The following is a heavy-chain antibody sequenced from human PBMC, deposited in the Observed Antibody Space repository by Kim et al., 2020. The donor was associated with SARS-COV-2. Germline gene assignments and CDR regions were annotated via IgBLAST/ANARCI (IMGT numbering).Heavy chain of an antibody. D-gene: IGHD6-25*01. J-gene: IGHJ6*02. V-gene: IGHV3-30*07. CDR3: ARDRRAAGNTYYYYGMDV. Sequence: KGRFTISRDNSKNTLYLQMNSLRAEDTAVYYCARDRRAAGNTYYYYGMDVWGQGTTVTVSS.